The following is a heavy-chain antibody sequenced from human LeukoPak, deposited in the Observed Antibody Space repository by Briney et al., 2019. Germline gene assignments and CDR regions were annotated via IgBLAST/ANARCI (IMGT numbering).Heavy chain of an antibody. CDR2: INHSGST. Sequence: SETLSLTCAVYGGSFSGYYWSWIRQPPGKGLEWIGEINHSGSTNYNPSLKSRVTISVDTSKNQFSLKLSSVTAADTAVYYCARGLGSPRYYYYYYGMDVWGQGTTVTVSS. D-gene: IGHD2-15*01. J-gene: IGHJ6*02. CDR1: GGSFSGYY. V-gene: IGHV4-34*01. CDR3: ARGLGSPRYYYYYYGMDV.